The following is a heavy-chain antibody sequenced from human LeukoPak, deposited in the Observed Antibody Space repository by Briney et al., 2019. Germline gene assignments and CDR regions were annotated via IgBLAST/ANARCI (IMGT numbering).Heavy chain of an antibody. CDR1: GGSFSGYY. Sequence: SETLSLTCAVYGGSFSGYYWSWIRQPPGKGLEWIGEINHSGSTNYNPSLKSRVTISVDTSKNQFSLKLSSVTAADTAVYYCARDSSSWYSGYYYYGVDVWGQGTTVTVSS. CDR2: INHSGST. V-gene: IGHV4-34*01. CDR3: ARDSSSWYSGYYYYGVDV. J-gene: IGHJ6*02. D-gene: IGHD6-13*01.